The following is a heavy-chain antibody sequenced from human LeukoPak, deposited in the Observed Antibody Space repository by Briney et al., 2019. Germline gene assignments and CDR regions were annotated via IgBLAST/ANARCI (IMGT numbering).Heavy chain of an antibody. D-gene: IGHD2-8*01. CDR1: AYTFTGYY. Sequence: ASVKVSCKASAYTFTGYYLHWVRQAPGQGPEWVGWIDPNNGDTDYAQEFQGRVTMTRVRSISTAYMELSRLTSDDTAVYYCARGSRNGLDAFDIWGQGTMVTVSS. V-gene: IGHV1-2*02. CDR2: IDPNNGDT. J-gene: IGHJ3*02. CDR3: ARGSRNGLDAFDI.